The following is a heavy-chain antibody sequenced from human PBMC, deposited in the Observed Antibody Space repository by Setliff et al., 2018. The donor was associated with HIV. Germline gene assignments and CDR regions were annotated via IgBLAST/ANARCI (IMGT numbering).Heavy chain of an antibody. Sequence: GGSLRLSCAASGFTFSSYAMTWVRQGPGKGLEWVSGISGSGAGTYYADSVKGRFTISRDNSKNTLFLLMNSLRAEDTAVYYCAKDLGPYYYYGMDVWGQGTTVTVSS. V-gene: IGHV3-23*01. CDR3: AKDLGPYYYYGMDV. CDR1: GFTFSSYA. CDR2: ISGSGAGT. D-gene: IGHD3-16*01. J-gene: IGHJ6*02.